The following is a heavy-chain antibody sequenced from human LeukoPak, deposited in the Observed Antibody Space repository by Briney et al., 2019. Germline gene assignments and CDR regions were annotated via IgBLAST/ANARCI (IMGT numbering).Heavy chain of an antibody. CDR1: GYSFTSYW. CDR3: ARKRGGDSHRDAFDI. J-gene: IGHJ3*02. D-gene: IGHD2-21*02. Sequence: GQSLKISCKGSGYSFTSYWIGWVRQIPGKGLEWMGIIYPGDSDTRYSPSFQGQVTISADKSISTAYLQWSSLKASDTAMYYCARKRGGDSHRDAFDIWGQGTMVTVSS. V-gene: IGHV5-51*01. CDR2: IYPGDSDT.